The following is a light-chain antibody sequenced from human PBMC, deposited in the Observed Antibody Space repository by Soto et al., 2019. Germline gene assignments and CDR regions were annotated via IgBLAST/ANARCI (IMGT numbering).Light chain of an antibody. V-gene: IGLV2-14*01. J-gene: IGLJ1*01. CDR2: EVS. Sequence: QSALPQPASVSGSPGQSITISCTGTSSDVGGYNYVSWYQQHPGKAPKLMIYEVSNRPSGVSNRFSGAKSGNTASLTSSGLQAEDEADYYCSSYTSSSIDYVFGTGTKVTVL. CDR1: SSDVGGYNY. CDR3: SSYTSSSIDYV.